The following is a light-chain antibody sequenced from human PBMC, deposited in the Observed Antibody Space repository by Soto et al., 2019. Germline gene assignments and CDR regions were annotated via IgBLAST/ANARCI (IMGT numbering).Light chain of an antibody. V-gene: IGLV2-23*01. J-gene: IGLJ2*01. CDR2: EGS. CDR3: CSYAGSSTLV. CDR1: SSDVGSYNL. Sequence: QSVLTQPASVSGSPGQSITISCTGTSSDVGSYNLVSWYQQHPGTAPKLMIYEGSKRPSGVSNRFSGSKSGNTASLTISGLQAEDEADYYCCSYAGSSTLVFGGGTKLTVL.